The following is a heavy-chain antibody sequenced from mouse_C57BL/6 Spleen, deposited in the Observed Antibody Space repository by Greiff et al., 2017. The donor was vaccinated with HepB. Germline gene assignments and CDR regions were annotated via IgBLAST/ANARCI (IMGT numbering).Heavy chain of an antibody. V-gene: IGHV1-52*01. Sequence: QVQLQQSGAELVRPGSSVKLSCKASGYTFTSYWMHWVKQRPIQGLEWIGNIDPSDSETHYNQKFKDKATLTVDKSSSTAYMQLSSLTSEDSAVYYCARWWEDDYEVAWFAYWGQGTLVTVSA. CDR1: GYTFTSYW. CDR3: ARWWEDDYEVAWFAY. D-gene: IGHD2-4*01. J-gene: IGHJ3*01. CDR2: IDPSDSET.